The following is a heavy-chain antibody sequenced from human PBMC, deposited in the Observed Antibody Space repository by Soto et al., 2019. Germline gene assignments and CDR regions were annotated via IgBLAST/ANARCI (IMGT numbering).Heavy chain of an antibody. V-gene: IGHV3-30*18. CDR3: AKGRLLWDPHPPYYFDY. CDR2: ISYDGSNK. CDR1: GFTFSSYG. J-gene: IGHJ4*02. Sequence: PGGSLRLSCAASGFTFSSYGMHWVRQAPGKGLEWVAVISYDGSNKYYADSVKGRFTISRDNSKNTLYLQMNSLRAEDTAVYYCAKGRLLWDPHPPYYFDYWGQGTLVTVSS. D-gene: IGHD3-10*01.